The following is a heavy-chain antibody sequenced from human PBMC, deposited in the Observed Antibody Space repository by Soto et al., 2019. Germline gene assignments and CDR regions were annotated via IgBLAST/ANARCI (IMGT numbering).Heavy chain of an antibody. Sequence: ASETLSLTCTVSGGSISSSSYYWGWIRQPPGKGLEWIGSIYYSGSTYYNPSLKSRVTISVDTSKNQFSLKLSSVTAADTAVYYCAICIAAAGLYYFDYWGQGTLVTVSS. V-gene: IGHV4-39*01. CDR2: IYYSGST. D-gene: IGHD6-13*01. J-gene: IGHJ4*02. CDR1: GGSISSSSYY. CDR3: AICIAAAGLYYFDY.